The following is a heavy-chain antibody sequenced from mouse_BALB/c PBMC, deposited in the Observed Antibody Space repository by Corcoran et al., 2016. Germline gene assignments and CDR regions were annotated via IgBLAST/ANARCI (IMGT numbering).Heavy chain of an antibody. Sequence: QIQLVQSGPELKKPGETVKISCKASGYTFTNYGMNWVKQAPGKGLKWMGWINTYTGEPTYADDFKGRFAFSLETSASTAYLQINTLKNEDMATYFCARGHDRSPSWFAYWGQGTLVTVSA. J-gene: IGHJ3*01. CDR1: GYTFTNYG. CDR2: INTYTGEP. CDR3: ARGHDRSPSWFAY. D-gene: IGHD2-14*01. V-gene: IGHV9-1*02.